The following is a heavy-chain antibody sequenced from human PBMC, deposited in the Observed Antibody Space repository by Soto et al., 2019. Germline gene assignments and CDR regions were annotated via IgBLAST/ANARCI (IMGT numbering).Heavy chain of an antibody. J-gene: IGHJ4*02. CDR1: GFTFSNAW. D-gene: IGHD6-19*01. V-gene: IGHV3-15*07. CDR2: IKSTTDGGTT. Sequence: EVQLVESGGGLVKPGGSLRLSCAASGFTFSNAWMNWVRQAPGKGLEWVGRIKSTTDGGTTDYAAPVKGRFTISRDDSKNTLYLQMNSLNTEDTAVYYCTTVVHAVAGPKADDYWGQGTLVTVSS. CDR3: TTVVHAVAGPKADDY.